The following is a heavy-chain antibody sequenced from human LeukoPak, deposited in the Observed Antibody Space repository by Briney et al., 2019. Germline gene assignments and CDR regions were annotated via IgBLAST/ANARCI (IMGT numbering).Heavy chain of an antibody. CDR3: ARGVLGYSYGFDY. J-gene: IGHJ4*02. V-gene: IGHV3-53*04. D-gene: IGHD5-18*01. Sequence: GGSLRLSCAGSGFIFSNYEMNWVRQAPGKGLEWVSVIFSGGTTYYADSVKGRFTISRHNSENTLYLQMNSLRGEDTAVYYCARGVLGYSYGFDYWGQGTLVTVSS. CDR1: GFIFSNYE. CDR2: IFSGGTT.